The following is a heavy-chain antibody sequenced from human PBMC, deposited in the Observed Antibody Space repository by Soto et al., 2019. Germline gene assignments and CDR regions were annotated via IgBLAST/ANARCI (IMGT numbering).Heavy chain of an antibody. D-gene: IGHD4-17*01. Sequence: SSETLSLTCTVSGGSISSYYWSWIRQPPGKGLEWIGYIYYSGSTNYNPSLKSRVTISVDTSKNQFSLKLSSVTAADTAVYYCASLDYGDYERYYYYYMDVWGKGTTVTVSS. V-gene: IGHV4-59*01. CDR1: GGSISSYY. CDR3: ASLDYGDYERYYYYYMDV. J-gene: IGHJ6*03. CDR2: IYYSGST.